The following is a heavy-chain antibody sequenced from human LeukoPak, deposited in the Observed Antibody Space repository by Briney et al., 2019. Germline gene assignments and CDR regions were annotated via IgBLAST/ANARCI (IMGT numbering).Heavy chain of an antibody. V-gene: IGHV3-7*01. J-gene: IGHJ4*02. CDR1: GFTFSSYW. CDR3: AAAGDYYDSSGLDY. CDR2: IRDDGSEK. D-gene: IGHD3-22*01. Sequence: GGSLRLSCAASGFTFSSYWMTWVRQAPGKGLEWVANIRDDGSEKYYVDSVKGRFTISRGNARNSLHLQMNSLRAEDTAVYYCAAAGDYYDSSGLDYWGQGTLVTVSS.